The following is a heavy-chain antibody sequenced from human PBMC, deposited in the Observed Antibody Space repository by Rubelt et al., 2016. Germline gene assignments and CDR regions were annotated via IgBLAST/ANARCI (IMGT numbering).Heavy chain of an antibody. J-gene: IGHJ4*02. D-gene: IGHD3-3*02. CDR2: ISAYNGNT. CDR3: AREISLTV. CDR1: TFTSYG. Sequence: TFTSYGITWVRQAPGQGLEWMGWISAYNGNTNYAQKFQGRVTMTTDTSTTTAYMELRGLRSDDTAVYYCAREISLTVRGQGTLVTVSS. V-gene: IGHV1-18*01.